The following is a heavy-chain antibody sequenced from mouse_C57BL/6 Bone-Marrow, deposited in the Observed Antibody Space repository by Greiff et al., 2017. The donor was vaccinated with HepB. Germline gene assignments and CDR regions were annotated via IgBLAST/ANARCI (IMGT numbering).Heavy chain of an antibody. CDR1: GYTFTSYW. D-gene: IGHD3-2*02. V-gene: IGHV1-59*01. CDR3: ARSGLRLREDAMDY. CDR2: IDPSDSYT. J-gene: IGHJ4*01. Sequence: VQLQQPGAELVRPGTSVKLSCKASGYTFTSYWMHWVKQRPGQGLEWIGVIDPSDSYTNYNQKLKGKATLTVDTSSSTAYMQLSSLTSEDSAVYYCARSGLRLREDAMDYWGQGTSVTVSS.